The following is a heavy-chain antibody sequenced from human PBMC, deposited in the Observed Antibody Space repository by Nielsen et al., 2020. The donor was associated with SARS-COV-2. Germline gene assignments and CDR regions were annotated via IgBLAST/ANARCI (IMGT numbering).Heavy chain of an antibody. Sequence: WVRQAPGQGLEWMGGIIPIFGTANYAQKFQGRVTITADKSASTAYMELSSLRSEDTAVYYCARQATDYDILTGYYYNWFDPWGQGTLVTVSS. CDR2: IIPIFGTA. CDR3: ARQATDYDILTGYYYNWFDP. V-gene: IGHV1-69*06. D-gene: IGHD3-9*01. J-gene: IGHJ5*02.